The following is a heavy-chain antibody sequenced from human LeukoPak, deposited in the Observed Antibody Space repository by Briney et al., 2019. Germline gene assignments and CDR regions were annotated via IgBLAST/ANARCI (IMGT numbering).Heavy chain of an antibody. D-gene: IGHD2/OR15-2a*01. V-gene: IGHV3-33*01. CDR3: ARDFTNIRGGGYFDN. J-gene: IGHJ4*02. CDR2: IWFDGGKI. Sequence: GRSLRLSCAASGFPFSSYVMHWLRQTPGKGLEWVAVIWFDGGKIYYADSVKGRFTISRDNSKNTLYLQMNSLRAEDTAVYHCARDFTNIRGGGYFDNWGQGTLVTVSS. CDR1: GFPFSSYV.